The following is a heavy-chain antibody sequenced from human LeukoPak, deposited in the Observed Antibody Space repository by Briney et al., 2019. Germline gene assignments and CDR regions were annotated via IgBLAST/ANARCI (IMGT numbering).Heavy chain of an antibody. Sequence: ASVKVSCKASGYTFTGYYMHWVRQAPGQGLEWMGWINPNSGGTNYAQKFQGRVTMTRDTPISTAYMELSRLRSDDTAVYYCARPAYEYCSGGSCYSSWFDPWGQGTLVTVSS. CDR1: GYTFTGYY. D-gene: IGHD2-15*01. CDR2: INPNSGGT. J-gene: IGHJ5*02. CDR3: ARPAYEYCSGGSCYSSWFDP. V-gene: IGHV1-2*02.